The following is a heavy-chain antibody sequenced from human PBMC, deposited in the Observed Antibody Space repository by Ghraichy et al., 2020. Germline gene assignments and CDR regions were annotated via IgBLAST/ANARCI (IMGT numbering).Heavy chain of an antibody. Sequence: SETLSLTCTVSGGSISSSSYYWGWIRQPPGKGLEWIGSIYYSGSTYYNPSLKSRVTISVDTSKNQFSLKLSSVTAADTAVYYCASTFEQWLVGPAGWFDPWGQGTLVTVSS. J-gene: IGHJ5*02. D-gene: IGHD6-19*01. CDR2: IYYSGST. CDR1: GGSISSSSYY. CDR3: ASTFEQWLVGPAGWFDP. V-gene: IGHV4-39*01.